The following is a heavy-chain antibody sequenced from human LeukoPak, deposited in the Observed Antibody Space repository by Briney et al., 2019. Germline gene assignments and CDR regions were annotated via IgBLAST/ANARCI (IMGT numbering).Heavy chain of an antibody. J-gene: IGHJ1*01. CDR2: IKRDGSEK. Sequence: GGSLRLSCAASGFTFNNYWMAWVRQAPGKGLEWVANIKRDGSEKYYIDSVKGRFTIFRDNAKNSLYLQMDSLRAEDTAVYYCAGGGGFLVVHWGQGTLVTVSS. CDR3: AGGGGFLVVH. V-gene: IGHV3-7*01. CDR1: GFTFNNYW. D-gene: IGHD3-16*01.